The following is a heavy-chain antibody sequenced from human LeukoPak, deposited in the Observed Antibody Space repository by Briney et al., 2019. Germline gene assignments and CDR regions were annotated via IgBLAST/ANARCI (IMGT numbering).Heavy chain of an antibody. J-gene: IGHJ4*02. CDR1: AFTFSHYS. Sequence: PGGSLRLSRAASAFTFSHYSMNWVRQTPGKGLEWVSSIDYSSSHIYYADSVKGRFTISRDNSKNTLYLQMNSLRAEDTAVYYCATDRQGWLQFQYSYFDYWGQGTLVTVSS. D-gene: IGHD5-24*01. CDR2: IDYSSSHI. V-gene: IGHV3-21*04. CDR3: ATDRQGWLQFQYSYFDY.